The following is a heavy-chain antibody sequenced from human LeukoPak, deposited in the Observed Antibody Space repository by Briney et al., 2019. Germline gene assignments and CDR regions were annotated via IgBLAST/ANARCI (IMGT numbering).Heavy chain of an antibody. Sequence: SETLSLTCIVSGGSISRYYWSWIRQPAGKGLEWIGRIYTSGSTNYNPSLKSRVTMSVDTSKNQFSLKLSSVTAADTAVYYCARVRVYRGGMDVWGQGTTVTVSS. J-gene: IGHJ6*02. CDR1: GGSISRYY. V-gene: IGHV4-4*07. D-gene: IGHD6-6*01. CDR2: IYTSGST. CDR3: ARVRVYRGGMDV.